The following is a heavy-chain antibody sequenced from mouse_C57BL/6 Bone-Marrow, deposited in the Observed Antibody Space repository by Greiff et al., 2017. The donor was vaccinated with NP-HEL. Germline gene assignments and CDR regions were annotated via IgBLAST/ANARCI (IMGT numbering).Heavy chain of an antibody. D-gene: IGHD2-5*01. V-gene: IGHV1-82*01. Sequence: VQLQQSGPELVKPGASVKISCKASGYAFSSSWMNWVKQRPGKGLEWIGRIYPGDGDTNYNGKFKGKATLTADKSSSTAYMQLSSLTSEDSAVYFCARFYSNYVNWFAYWGQGTLVTVAA. CDR1: GYAFSSSW. CDR3: ARFYSNYVNWFAY. J-gene: IGHJ3*01. CDR2: IYPGDGDT.